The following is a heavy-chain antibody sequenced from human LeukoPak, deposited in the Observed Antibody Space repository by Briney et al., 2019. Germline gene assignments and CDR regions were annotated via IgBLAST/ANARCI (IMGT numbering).Heavy chain of an antibody. V-gene: IGHV3-23*01. J-gene: IGHJ5*02. Sequence: GGSLRLSCAASGFTFSSYAMSWVRQAPGKGLEWVSAISGSGGSTYYADSVKGRFTISRDNSKNTLYLQMNSLRAEDTAVYNCAKEPLRFWEGAGSGPWFDPWGQGTLATVS. CDR1: GFTFSSYA. D-gene: IGHD3-3*01. CDR3: AKEPLRFWEGAGSGPWFDP. CDR2: ISGSGGST.